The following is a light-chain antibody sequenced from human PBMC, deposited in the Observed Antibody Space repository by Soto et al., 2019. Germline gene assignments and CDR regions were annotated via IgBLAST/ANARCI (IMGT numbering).Light chain of an antibody. CDR1: GSDIGDYNF. J-gene: IGLJ2*01. V-gene: IGLV2-14*03. Sequence: QSVLTQPASVSGSPGQSITISCTGTGSDIGDYNFVSWYQQHPGKAPKLMIYDVSNRPSGVSNRFSGSKSGNTAFLTISGLQAEDEADYYCSSYASTRKIFGGGTKVTVL. CDR2: DVS. CDR3: SSYASTRKI.